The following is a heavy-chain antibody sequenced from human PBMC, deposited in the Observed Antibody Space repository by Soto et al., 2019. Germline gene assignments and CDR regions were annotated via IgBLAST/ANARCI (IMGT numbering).Heavy chain of an antibody. CDR1: GFTFSDYA. CDR2: VSHDGRNT. Sequence: VQLVESGGGVVQPGRSLRLSCAASGFTFSDYAMHWVRQAPGKGLEWVAVVSHDGRNTHYADSVKGRFTISRASSKNTVSLEMASLGAEDTAVYYCAGGGRQWLVTSDFNYWGQGALVTVSS. J-gene: IGHJ4*02. CDR3: AGGGRQWLVTSDFNY. D-gene: IGHD6-19*01. V-gene: IGHV3-30*03.